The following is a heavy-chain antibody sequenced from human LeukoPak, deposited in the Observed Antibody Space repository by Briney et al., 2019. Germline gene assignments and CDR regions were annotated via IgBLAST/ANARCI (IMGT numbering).Heavy chain of an antibody. D-gene: IGHD4-17*01. CDR2: IYYSGSA. J-gene: IGHJ4*02. Sequence: SETLSLTCTVSGGSISSYYWSWIRQHPGKGLEWIGYIYYSGSAYYNPSLKSRVTISVDTSKNQFSLKLSSVTAADTAVYYCARARDYGDYVDYWGQGTLVTVSS. CDR3: ARARDYGDYVDY. CDR1: GGSISSYY. V-gene: IGHV4-59*06.